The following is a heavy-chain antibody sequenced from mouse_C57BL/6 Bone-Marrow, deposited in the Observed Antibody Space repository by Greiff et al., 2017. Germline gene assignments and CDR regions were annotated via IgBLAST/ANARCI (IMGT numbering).Heavy chain of an antibody. CDR1: GYTFTSYG. Sequence: VQLQQSGAELARPGASVKLSCKASGYTFTSYGISWVKQRTGQGLEWIGEIYPRSGNTYSNEKFKGKATLTADKSSSTAYMELRSLTSEDSAVYFCARYGNYWYFDVWGTGTTVTVSS. D-gene: IGHD2-1*01. V-gene: IGHV1-81*01. J-gene: IGHJ1*03. CDR3: ARYGNYWYFDV. CDR2: IYPRSGNT.